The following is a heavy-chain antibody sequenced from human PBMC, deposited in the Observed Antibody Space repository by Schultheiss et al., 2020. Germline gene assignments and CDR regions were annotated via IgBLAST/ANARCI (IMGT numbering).Heavy chain of an antibody. D-gene: IGHD6-19*01. Sequence: ASVKVSCKASGYTFTSYAMHWVRQAPGQRLEWMGRINPASGGSNYAQKFQGRVTMTRDTSISTAYVELSRLRSEDTAVYYCATGYSGWKPILDYWGQGTLVTVSS. V-gene: IGHV1-2*06. J-gene: IGHJ4*02. CDR3: ATGYSGWKPILDY. CDR2: INPASGGS. CDR1: GYTFTSYA.